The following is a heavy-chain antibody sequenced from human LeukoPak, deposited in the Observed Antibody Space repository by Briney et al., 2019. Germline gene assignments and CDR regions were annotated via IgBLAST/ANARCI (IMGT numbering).Heavy chain of an antibody. Sequence: ASVKVSCKASGYTFTGYYMHWVRQAPGQGLEWMGRINPNSGGTNYAQKFQGRVTMPRDTSISTAYMELSRLRSHDTAVYYCARPVLKGYDNCGYWGQGTLVTVSS. D-gene: IGHD1-20*01. V-gene: IGHV1-2*06. CDR1: GYTFTGYY. J-gene: IGHJ4*02. CDR2: INPNSGGT. CDR3: ARPVLKGYDNCGY.